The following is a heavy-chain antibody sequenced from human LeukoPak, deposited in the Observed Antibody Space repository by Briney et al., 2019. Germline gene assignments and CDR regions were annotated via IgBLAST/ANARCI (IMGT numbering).Heavy chain of an antibody. D-gene: IGHD1-26*01. J-gene: IGHJ4*02. CDR1: GFTVSNNY. V-gene: IGHV3-66*02. CDR2: IYSAGGT. Sequence: GGSLRLSCAASGFTVSNNYMTWVRQAPGKGLEWVSLIYSAGGTLYADSVKGRFTISRDNSKNTLYLQMNSLRTEDTAVYYRASGSSLGQVDYWGQGTLVTVSS. CDR3: ASGSSLGQVDY.